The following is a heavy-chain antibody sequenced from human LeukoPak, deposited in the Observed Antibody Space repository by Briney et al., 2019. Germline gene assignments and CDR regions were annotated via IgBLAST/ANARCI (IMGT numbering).Heavy chain of an antibody. V-gene: IGHV3-23*01. J-gene: IGHJ5*02. D-gene: IGHD1-20*01. Sequence: GSLRLSCAASGFTFSSYAMSWVRQAPGKGLEWVSAISGSGGSTYYADSVKGRFTISRDNSKNTLYLQMNSLRAEDTAVYYCVKISPRYNWKHARFGPWGQGTLVTVSS. CDR3: VKISPRYNWKHARFGP. CDR2: ISGSGGST. CDR1: GFTFSSYA.